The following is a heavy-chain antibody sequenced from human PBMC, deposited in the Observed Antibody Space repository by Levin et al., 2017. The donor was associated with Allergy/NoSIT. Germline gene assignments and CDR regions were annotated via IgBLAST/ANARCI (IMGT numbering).Heavy chain of an antibody. J-gene: IGHJ5*02. CDR3: ARVGVSATYWFDP. D-gene: IGHD2-15*01. CDR1: GFTFSGYS. CDR2: ISTSSVYL. V-gene: IGHV3-21*01. Sequence: GGSLRLSCAASGFTFSGYSMIWVRQAPGKGLEWVSYISTSSVYLYYADSVKGRFTISRDNARNALFLQMNSLRVEDSAVYYCARVGVSATYWFDPWGQGTRVTVSS.